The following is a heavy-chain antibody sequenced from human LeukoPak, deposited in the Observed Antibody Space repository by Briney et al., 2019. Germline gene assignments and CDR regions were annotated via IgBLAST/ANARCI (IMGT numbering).Heavy chain of an antibody. J-gene: IGHJ4*02. CDR2: ISSSSSTI. CDR3: ARDQTYYDFWSGYYTTNYFDY. D-gene: IGHD3-3*01. CDR1: GFTFSSYS. Sequence: PGGSLRLSCAASGFTFSSYSMNWVRQAPGKGLEWVSYISSSSSTIYYADSVKGRFTISRDNAKNSLYLQMNSLRAEDTAVYYCARDQTYYDFWSGYYTTNYFDYWGQGTLVTVSS. V-gene: IGHV3-48*04.